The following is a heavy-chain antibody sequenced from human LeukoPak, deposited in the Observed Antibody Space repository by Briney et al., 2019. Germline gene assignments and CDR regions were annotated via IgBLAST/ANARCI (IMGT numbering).Heavy chain of an antibody. CDR2: MIPIFGTA. CDR1: GDTFSFFA. V-gene: IGHV1-69*13. CDR3: SLYCSGGSCRQRGYYYGMDV. J-gene: IGHJ6*02. Sequence: ASVKVSCKASGDTFSFFAFSWVQQAPGQGLEWMGGMIPIFGTANYAQNFQGRVTITADESTSTAYMELSSLRSEDTAVYYCSLYCSGGSCRQRGYYYGMDVWGQGTTVTVSS. D-gene: IGHD2-15*01.